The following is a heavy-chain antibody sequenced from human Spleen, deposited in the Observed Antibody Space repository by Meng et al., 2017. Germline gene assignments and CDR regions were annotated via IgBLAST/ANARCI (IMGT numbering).Heavy chain of an antibody. Sequence: GESLKISCAASGFTFSNAWMSWVRQAPGKGLEWVGRIKSKTDGGTTDYAAPVKGRFTISRDDSKNTLYLQMNSLRAEDTALYYCAKDSLKLTGYPYYYYGMDVWGQGTTVTVSS. V-gene: IGHV3-15*05. CDR2: IKSKTDGGTT. CDR1: GFTFSNAW. J-gene: IGHJ6*02. D-gene: IGHD6-13*01. CDR3: AKDSLKLTGYPYYYYGMDV.